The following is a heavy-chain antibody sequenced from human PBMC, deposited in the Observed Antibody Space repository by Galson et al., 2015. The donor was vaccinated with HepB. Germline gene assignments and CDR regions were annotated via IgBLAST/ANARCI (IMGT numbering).Heavy chain of an antibody. Sequence: SLRLSCAASGFTVSSNHMSWVRQAPGKGLEWVSVIYSGGSTYYADSVKGRFTVSRDNSKNTLYLQMNSLRAEDTAVYYCARVDTAKYGYYYYGMDVWGQGTTVTVSS. CDR3: ARVDTAKYGYYYYGMDV. V-gene: IGHV3-53*01. J-gene: IGHJ6*02. D-gene: IGHD2-21*02. CDR1: GFTVSSNH. CDR2: IYSGGST.